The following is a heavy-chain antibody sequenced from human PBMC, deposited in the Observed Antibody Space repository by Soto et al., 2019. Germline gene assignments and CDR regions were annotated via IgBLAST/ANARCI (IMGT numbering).Heavy chain of an antibody. V-gene: IGHV3-7*04. J-gene: IGHJ4*02. CDR3: ARVDGYSYGSYFDY. Sequence: EVQLVESGGGLVQPGGSLRLSCAASGFTFSSYWMSWVRQAPGKGLEWVANIKQDGSEKYYVDSVKGRFTISRDNAKNSLYLQMNSLRAEDTAVYYCARVDGYSYGSYFDYWGQGTLVTVSS. D-gene: IGHD5-18*01. CDR1: GFTFSSYW. CDR2: IKQDGSEK.